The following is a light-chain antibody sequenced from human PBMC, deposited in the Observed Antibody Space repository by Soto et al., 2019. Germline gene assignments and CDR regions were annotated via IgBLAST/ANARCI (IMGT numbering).Light chain of an antibody. CDR3: QQRGDWPLT. CDR2: DAT. J-gene: IGKJ4*01. CDR1: QSVSKY. V-gene: IGKV3-11*01. Sequence: EIVLTQSPATLSLSPGERATLSCRASQSVSKYLAWYQQKRGQAPRLLIYDATNRSTGIPDRFSGTGSGTGFTLTISSPEPEDCAVYYCQQRGDWPLTFGGGTMVEIK.